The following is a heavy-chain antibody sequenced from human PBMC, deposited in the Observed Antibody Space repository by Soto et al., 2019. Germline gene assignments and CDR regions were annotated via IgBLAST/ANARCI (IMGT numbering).Heavy chain of an antibody. Sequence: QVQLVESGGGVVQPGRSLRLSCTASGFTFGTYGMHWVRQAPGKGLEWVTVIWYDGSNKYYADSVKGRFTISRDNSKNTLYLQMNSLRADDTAVYYCARGGGSGSSFVGYYYYTLDVWGQGTTVTVSS. CDR2: IWYDGSNK. V-gene: IGHV3-33*01. CDR3: ARGGGSGSSFVGYYYYTLDV. CDR1: GFTFGTYG. J-gene: IGHJ6*02. D-gene: IGHD1-26*01.